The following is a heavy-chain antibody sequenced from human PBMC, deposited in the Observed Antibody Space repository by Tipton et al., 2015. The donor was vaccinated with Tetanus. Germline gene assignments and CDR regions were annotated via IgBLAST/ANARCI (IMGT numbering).Heavy chain of an antibody. CDR2: ISGSGGST. CDR1: GFTFSSYA. Sequence: SLRLSCAASGFTFSSYAMSWVRQAPGKGLEWVSAISGSGGSTYYADSVKGRLTISRDNSKNTLYLQMNSLRAEDTAVYYCAKETGYCSGGSCYSPWYFDLWGRGTLVTVSS. J-gene: IGHJ2*01. CDR3: AKETGYCSGGSCYSPWYFDL. D-gene: IGHD2-15*01. V-gene: IGHV3-23*01.